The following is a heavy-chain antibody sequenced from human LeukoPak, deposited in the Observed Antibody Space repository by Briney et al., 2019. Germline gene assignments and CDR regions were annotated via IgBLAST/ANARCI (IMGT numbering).Heavy chain of an antibody. CDR1: GFTFTSHA. D-gene: IGHD3-10*01. CDR3: AKRGIVIRAVIIIGFHKEAYYFDY. Sequence: PGGSLRLSCATSGFTFTSHAMTWVRQAPGKGLEWVSGISERGGSTNYADSVKGRFITSRDTSKNTVYLQMNSLRVEDTAVYFCAKRGIVIRAVIIIGFHKEAYYFDYWGQGILVTVSS. CDR2: ISERGGST. V-gene: IGHV3-23*01. J-gene: IGHJ4*02.